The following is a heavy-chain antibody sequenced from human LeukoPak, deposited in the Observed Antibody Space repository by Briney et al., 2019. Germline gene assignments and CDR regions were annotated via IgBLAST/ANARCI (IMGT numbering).Heavy chain of an antibody. CDR2: INHSGST. Sequence: SETLSLTCAVYGGSFSGYYWSWIRQPPGKGLEWIGEINHSGSTNYNPSLKSRVTISVDTSKNQFSLKLSSVTAADTAVYYCARAHYYDNMVFDYWGQGTLVTVSS. D-gene: IGHD3-22*01. CDR3: ARAHYYDNMVFDY. J-gene: IGHJ4*02. V-gene: IGHV4-34*01. CDR1: GGSFSGYY.